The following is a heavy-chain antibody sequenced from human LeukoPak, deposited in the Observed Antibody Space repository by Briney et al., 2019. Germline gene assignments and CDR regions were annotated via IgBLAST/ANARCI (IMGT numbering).Heavy chain of an antibody. V-gene: IGHV4-39*07. J-gene: IGHJ6*02. CDR2: IYYSGST. CDR1: GGSISSSSYY. Sequence: SETLSLTCTVSGGSISSSSYYWGWIRQPPGKGLEWIGSIYYSGSTYYNPSLKSRVTISVDTSKNQFSLKLSSVTAADTAVYYCARNRVDIVATIGDYYYGMDVWGQGTTVTVSS. CDR3: ARNRVDIVATIGDYYYGMDV. D-gene: IGHD5-12*01.